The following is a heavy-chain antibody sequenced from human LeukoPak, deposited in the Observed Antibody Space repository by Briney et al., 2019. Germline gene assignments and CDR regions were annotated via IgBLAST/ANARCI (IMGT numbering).Heavy chain of an antibody. J-gene: IGHJ3*02. Sequence: SETLSLTCVVNGGSFSAYYWSWIRQPPGKGLEWTGEINHRGSINYNPSLKNRVTVSVDTSKNQFTLKLSSVTAADTAVYYCARNIWFGESADAFDIWGQGTMVTVSS. CDR3: ARNIWFGESADAFDI. CDR2: INHRGSI. CDR1: GGSFSAYY. D-gene: IGHD3-10*01. V-gene: IGHV4-34*01.